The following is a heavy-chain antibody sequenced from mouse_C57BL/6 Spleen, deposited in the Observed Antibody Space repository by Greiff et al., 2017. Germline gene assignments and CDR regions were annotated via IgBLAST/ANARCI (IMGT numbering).Heavy chain of an antibody. J-gene: IGHJ4*01. CDR3: ARGGSGYPYYYARDY. Sequence: QVQLQQPGAELVMPGASVKLSCKASGYTFTSYWMHWVKQRPGQGLEWIGEIDPSDSYTNYNQKFKGKSTLTVDKSSSAAYMQLSSLTSEDSAVYYCARGGSGYPYYYARDYWGQGTSVTVSS. D-gene: IGHD3-2*02. CDR2: IDPSDSYT. V-gene: IGHV1-69*01. CDR1: GYTFTSYW.